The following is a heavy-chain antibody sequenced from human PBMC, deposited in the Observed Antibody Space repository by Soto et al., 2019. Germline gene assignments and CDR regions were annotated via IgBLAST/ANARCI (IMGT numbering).Heavy chain of an antibody. D-gene: IGHD6-19*01. V-gene: IGHV3-23*01. CDR1: GFTFSGCA. CDR2: ISDSGGST. CDR3: AKDKPAAGSQWLVPI. Sequence: GGSLRLSCAASGFTFSGCAMTWVRQAPWMGLQWVSAISDSGGSTYYADSVRGRFTISRDNSKNTLYLQLNSLGAEDTAVYYCAKDKPAAGSQWLVPIWGRGTLVTVSS. J-gene: IGHJ4*02.